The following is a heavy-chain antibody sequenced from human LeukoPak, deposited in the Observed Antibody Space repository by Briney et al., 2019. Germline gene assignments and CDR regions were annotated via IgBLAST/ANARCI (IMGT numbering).Heavy chain of an antibody. V-gene: IGHV3-23*01. D-gene: IGHD5-18*01. Sequence: GGSLRLSCATSGFSFSSYAMSWVRQAPGKGLEWVSAMSSSDDGRYYAASVRGRFTISRDTSRSTLYLQMNSLRAEDAAVYYCARVGTPMVTIVAPYYMDVWGKGTTVTVSS. CDR3: ARVGTPMVTIVAPYYMDV. J-gene: IGHJ6*03. CDR1: GFSFSSYA. CDR2: MSSSDDGR.